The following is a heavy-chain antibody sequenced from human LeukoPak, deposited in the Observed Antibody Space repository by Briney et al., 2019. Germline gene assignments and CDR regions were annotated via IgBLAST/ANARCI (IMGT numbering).Heavy chain of an antibody. Sequence: SETLSLTCAVYGGSFSSYYWSWIRQPPGKGLEWIGEINHSGSTNYNPSLKSRVTISVDTSKNQFSLKLSSVTAADTAVYYCARESVAASFDYWGQGTLVTVSS. CDR1: GGSFSSYY. CDR3: ARESVAASFDY. CDR2: INHSGST. D-gene: IGHD6-19*01. J-gene: IGHJ4*02. V-gene: IGHV4-34*01.